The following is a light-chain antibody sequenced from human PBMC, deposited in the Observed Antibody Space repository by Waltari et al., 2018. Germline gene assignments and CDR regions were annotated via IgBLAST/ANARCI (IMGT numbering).Light chain of an antibody. Sequence: SSELTQDPAVSVALGQTVRLPCQGDSLRSYYASWYQQKPGQAPVLVIYGKNNRHSGIPDRFSGSSSGNTASLTITGAQAEDEADYYCNSRDSSGNHWVFGGGTKLTVL. CDR1: SLRSYY. CDR2: GKN. CDR3: NSRDSSGNHWV. J-gene: IGLJ3*02. V-gene: IGLV3-19*01.